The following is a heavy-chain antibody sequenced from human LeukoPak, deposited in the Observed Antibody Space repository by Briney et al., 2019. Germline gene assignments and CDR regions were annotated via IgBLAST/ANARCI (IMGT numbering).Heavy chain of an antibody. D-gene: IGHD1-26*01. CDR2: ISSSSSYI. CDR1: GFTVDNNY. J-gene: IGHJ4*02. V-gene: IGHV3-21*01. CDR3: ARGQQWELNY. Sequence: GGSLRLSCAASGFTVDNNYMSWVRQAPGKGLEWVSSISSSSSYIYYADSVKGRFTISRDNAKNSLYLQMNSLRAEDTAVYYCARGQQWELNYWGQGTLVTVSS.